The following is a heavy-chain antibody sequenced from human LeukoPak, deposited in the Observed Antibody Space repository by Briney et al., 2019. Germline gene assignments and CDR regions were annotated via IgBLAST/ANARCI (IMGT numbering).Heavy chain of an antibody. CDR3: AKDITPYYDSSGYYHDY. D-gene: IGHD3-22*01. CDR1: GFTFSSLW. CDR2: ISGSGGST. V-gene: IGHV3-23*01. J-gene: IGHJ4*02. Sequence: PGGSLRLSCAASGFTFSSLWMSWVRQAPGKGLEWVSAISGSGGSTYYADSVKGRFTISRDNSKNTLYLQMNSLRAEDTAVYYCAKDITPYYDSSGYYHDYWGQGTLVTVSS.